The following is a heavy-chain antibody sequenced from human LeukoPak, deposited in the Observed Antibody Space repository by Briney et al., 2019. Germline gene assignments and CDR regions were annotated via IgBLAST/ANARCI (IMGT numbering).Heavy chain of an antibody. CDR2: IYSSGIT. D-gene: IGHD1-14*01. Sequence: SETLSLTCTVSGDSISSSYWSWIRQPAGKGLEWIRRIYSSGITNYNPSLNSRVTMSLDTSKNLFSLKLNSVTAADTALYYCARLNNRVLFDSWGQGTLVTVSS. CDR1: GDSISSSY. J-gene: IGHJ4*02. CDR3: ARLNNRVLFDS. V-gene: IGHV4-4*07.